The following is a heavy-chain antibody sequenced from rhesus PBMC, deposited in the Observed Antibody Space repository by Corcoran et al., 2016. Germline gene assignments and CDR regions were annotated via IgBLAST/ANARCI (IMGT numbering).Heavy chain of an antibody. J-gene: IGHJ2*01. D-gene: IGHD1-44*01. V-gene: IGHV2-95*01. CDR3: ARVMGLYWYFEL. Sequence: QVTLKESGPALVKATQTLTLTCTFSGFAFTASGTGSGWIRQPPGKALEWLANIYWNDKKYYSTALKRRLTISRETSKNQIFLTMTDMDPLDTATYYCARVMGLYWYFELWGPGTPVTISS. CDR1: GFAFTASGTG. CDR2: IYWNDKK.